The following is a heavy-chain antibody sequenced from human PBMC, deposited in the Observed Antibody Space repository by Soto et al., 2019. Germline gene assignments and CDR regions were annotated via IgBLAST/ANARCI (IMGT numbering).Heavy chain of an antibody. J-gene: IGHJ6*02. CDR3: ATMDV. CDR2: ISSSGDT. CDR1: GVTFSSYD. Sequence: SCVVSGVTFSSYDMHWVRQATGKGLEWVSAISSSGDTYYSGSVKGRFTISRENAKNSLYLQMNSLRAEDTAVYYCATMDVWGQGTTVTVSS. V-gene: IGHV3-13*01.